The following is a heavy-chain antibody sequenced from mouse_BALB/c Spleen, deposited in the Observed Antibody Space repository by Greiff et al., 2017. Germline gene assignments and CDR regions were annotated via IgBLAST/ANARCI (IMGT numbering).Heavy chain of an antibody. CDR2: IRLKSNNYAT. CDR3: TRRIYYYGSSYVPFAY. J-gene: IGHJ3*01. D-gene: IGHD1-1*01. Sequence: EVHLVESGGGLVQPGGSMKLSCVASGFTFSNYWMNWVRQSPEKGLEWVAEIRLKSNNYATHYAESVKGRFTISRDDSKSSVYLQMNNLRAEDTGIYYCTRRIYYYGSSYVPFAYWGQGTLVTVSA. CDR1: GFTFSNYW. V-gene: IGHV6-6*02.